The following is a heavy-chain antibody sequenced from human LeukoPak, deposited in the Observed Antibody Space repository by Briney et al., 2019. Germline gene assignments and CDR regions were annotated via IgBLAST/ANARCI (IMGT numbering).Heavy chain of an antibody. CDR3: AKSLGSVVVTANDY. D-gene: IGHD2-21*02. Sequence: QTGGSLRLSCAASGFTFSSYAVSWVRQAPGEGLERLSAISGSGGSTYYADSVKGRFTISRDNSKNTLYLQMNSLRAEDTAVYYCAKSLGSVVVTANDYWGQGTLVTVSS. V-gene: IGHV3-23*01. J-gene: IGHJ4*02. CDR2: ISGSGGST. CDR1: GFTFSSYA.